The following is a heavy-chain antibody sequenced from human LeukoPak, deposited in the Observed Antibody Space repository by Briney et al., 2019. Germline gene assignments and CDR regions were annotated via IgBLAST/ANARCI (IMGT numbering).Heavy chain of an antibody. CDR2: IYDSGST. CDR1: GASISNYY. V-gene: IGHV4-59*01. D-gene: IGHD2-2*01. CDR3: ARDPSWTAGYFDY. J-gene: IGHJ4*02. Sequence: SETLSLTCTVSGASISNYYWSWIRQPPGKGLEWIGYIYDSGSTNYNPSLKSRVTISVDTSKNQFSLKLSSMTAADTAVYYCARDPSWTAGYFDYWGQGTLVTVSS.